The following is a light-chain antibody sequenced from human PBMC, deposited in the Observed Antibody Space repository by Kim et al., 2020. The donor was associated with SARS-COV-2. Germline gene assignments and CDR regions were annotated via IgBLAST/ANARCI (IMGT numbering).Light chain of an antibody. CDR1: SSDIGAYNY. V-gene: IGLV2-8*01. Sequence: QSALTQPPSASGSPGQSVTISCTGTSSDIGAYNYVSWYQQHPGKAPKVMIYEVSKRPSGFPDRFSGSKSGNTASLTVSGLQADDEADYYCCSYAGTNNVLFGGGTQLTVL. J-gene: IGLJ2*01. CDR2: EVS. CDR3: CSYAGTNNVL.